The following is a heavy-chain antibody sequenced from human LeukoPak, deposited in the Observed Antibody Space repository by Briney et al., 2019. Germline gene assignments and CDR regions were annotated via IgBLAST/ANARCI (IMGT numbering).Heavy chain of an antibody. J-gene: IGHJ5*02. V-gene: IGHV4-39*07. CDR1: GGSISSSSYY. Sequence: PSETLSLTCTVSGGSISSSSYYWGWIRQPPGKGLEWIGSIYYSGSTYYNPSLKSRVTISVDTSKNQFSLKLSSVTAADTAVYYCARDRRGCSRTSCYHDWFDPWGQGTLVTVSS. CDR3: ARDRRGCSRTSCYHDWFDP. CDR2: IYYSGST. D-gene: IGHD2-2*01.